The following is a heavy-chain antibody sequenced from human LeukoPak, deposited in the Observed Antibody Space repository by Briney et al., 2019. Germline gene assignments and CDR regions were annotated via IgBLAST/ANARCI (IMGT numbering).Heavy chain of an antibody. V-gene: IGHV3-23*01. D-gene: IGHD4-23*01. CDR1: GFTFSNFA. Sequence: GGSLRLSCSASGFTFSNFAVSWGRQAPGKGLEWVSAISGSGGSTYYADSVKGRFTISRDNSKNTLYLQMNSLRAEDTAVHYCAKSPAVDAAFDIWGQGRIVTVSS. J-gene: IGHJ3*02. CDR3: AKSPAVDAAFDI. CDR2: ISGSGGST.